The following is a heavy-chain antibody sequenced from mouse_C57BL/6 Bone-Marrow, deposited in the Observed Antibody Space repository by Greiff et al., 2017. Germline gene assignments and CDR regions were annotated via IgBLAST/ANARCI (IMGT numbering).Heavy chain of an antibody. CDR1: GFTFSDYY. CDR3: STPLLSDAMDY. Sequence: EVQVVESGGGLVQPGGSLKLSCEASGFTFSDYYMYWVRQTPAERLEWFAYISTGGGSTYYTDTVKGRFTLSRDNAKNTLYLQSSRLMSEDTAMYYCSTPLLSDAMDYWGQGTSLTVSS. J-gene: IGHJ4*01. V-gene: IGHV5-12*01. D-gene: IGHD2-13*01. CDR2: ISTGGGST.